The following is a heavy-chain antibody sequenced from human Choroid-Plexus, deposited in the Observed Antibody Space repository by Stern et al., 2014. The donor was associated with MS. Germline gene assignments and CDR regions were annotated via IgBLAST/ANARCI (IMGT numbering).Heavy chain of an antibody. Sequence: VQLVESEGGVVQPGRPLRLSCVASGFTFGSCAMHWVRQAPGKGLEWVAGVSYDGSNKYYADSVKGRFTISRDNSQNTLYMQMSSLRPEDTAVYYCAKDRQYLTYFFDHWGQGSLGTVS. CDR3: AKDRQYLTYFFDH. CDR1: GFTFGSCA. J-gene: IGHJ5*02. D-gene: IGHD2/OR15-2a*01. V-gene: IGHV3-30*18. CDR2: VSYDGSNK.